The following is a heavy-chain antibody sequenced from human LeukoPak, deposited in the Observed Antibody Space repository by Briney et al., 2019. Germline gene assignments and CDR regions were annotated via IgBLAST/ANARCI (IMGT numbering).Heavy chain of an antibody. CDR3: ARDPRVVPNGVYFDY. Sequence: PGGSLRLSCAASGFTFSTYAMHWVRQAPGKGLEWVALISYDGSNKYYADSVKGRFTISRDNSKNTLYLQMNSLRAEDTAVYYCARDPRVVPNGVYFDYWGQGTLVTVSS. CDR2: ISYDGSNK. V-gene: IGHV3-30-3*01. J-gene: IGHJ4*02. CDR1: GFTFSTYA. D-gene: IGHD2-15*01.